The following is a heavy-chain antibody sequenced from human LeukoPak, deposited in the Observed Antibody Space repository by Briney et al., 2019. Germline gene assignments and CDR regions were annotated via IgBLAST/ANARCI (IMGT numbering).Heavy chain of an antibody. V-gene: IGHV1-8*01. CDR1: GYTFTSYD. CDR3: ARAKRFGELLYG. D-gene: IGHD3-10*01. CDR2: MNPDSGTT. J-gene: IGHJ4*02. Sequence: ASVKVSCKASGYTFTSYDINWVRQATGQGLEWMGWMNPDSGTTGYAQKFQGRVTMTRNTSISTAYMELSSLTSEDTAVYYCARAKRFGELLYGWGQGTLVTVSS.